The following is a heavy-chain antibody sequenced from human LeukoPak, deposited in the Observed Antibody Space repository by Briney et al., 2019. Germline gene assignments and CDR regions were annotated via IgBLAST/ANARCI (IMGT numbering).Heavy chain of an antibody. Sequence: GASVKVSCKASGGTFSTYAINWVRQAPGQGLEWMGGIIPIFGTANYAQRFQGRVTITADKSTTTAYMDLSSLRSEDTAVYYCARNRADYYHYYGMDVWGKGTTVTVSS. V-gene: IGHV1-69*06. CDR1: GGTFSTYA. D-gene: IGHD3-10*01. CDR2: IIPIFGTA. J-gene: IGHJ6*04. CDR3: ARNRADYYHYYGMDV.